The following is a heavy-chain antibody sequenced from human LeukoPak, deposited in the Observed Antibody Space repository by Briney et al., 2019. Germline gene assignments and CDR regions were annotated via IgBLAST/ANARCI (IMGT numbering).Heavy chain of an antibody. CDR3: VRARYCSSTSCHGGYCYGMDV. CDR2: IYYSGST. D-gene: IGHD2-2*01. CDR1: GGSISSGDYY. J-gene: IGHJ6*02. Sequence: SETLSLTCTVSGGSISSGDYYWRWIRQPPGTGLEWIGYIYYSGSTYYNPSLKSRVTISVDTSENQFSLKLSSVTAADTAVYYCVRARYCSSTSCHGGYCYGMDVWGQGTTVTVSS. V-gene: IGHV4-30-4*01.